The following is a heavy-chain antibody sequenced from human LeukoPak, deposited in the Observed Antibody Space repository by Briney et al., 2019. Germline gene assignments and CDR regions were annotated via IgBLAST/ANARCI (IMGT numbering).Heavy chain of an antibody. CDR1: GRSVGGYY. Sequence: SETLSLTCAIYGRSVGGYYGRWTRHPPGNGLEWIGEINHSGSTNYNPSLMSRVTISVDTSKNQCSLKVSSVAAADTAMYYCARGAGTFELWGRGNVGTVSS. D-gene: IGHD1-1*01. J-gene: IGHJ2*01. CDR2: INHSGST. V-gene: IGHV4-34*01. CDR3: ARGAGTFEL.